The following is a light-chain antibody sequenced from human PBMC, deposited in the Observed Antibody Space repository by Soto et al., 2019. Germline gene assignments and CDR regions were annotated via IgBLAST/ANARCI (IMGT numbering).Light chain of an antibody. Sequence: DIQLTQSPSFLSASVGDRATITCRASQGINIFLAWFQQKPGKAPNLLISAASTLQSGVPSRFSGSGSETEFTLTITSLQPEDSATYYCQQRNSYPRTFGQGTKVDI. CDR2: AAS. CDR1: QGINIF. J-gene: IGKJ2*01. V-gene: IGKV1-9*01. CDR3: QQRNSYPRT.